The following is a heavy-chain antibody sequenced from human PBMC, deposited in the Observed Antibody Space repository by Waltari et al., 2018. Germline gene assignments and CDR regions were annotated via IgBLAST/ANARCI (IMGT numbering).Heavy chain of an antibody. CDR1: GFTFSSYA. CDR3: AKDHHSSSWYVLDYFDY. J-gene: IGHJ4*02. V-gene: IGHV3-23*03. D-gene: IGHD6-13*01. CDR2: IYSGGST. Sequence: EVQLFESGGGLVQPGGSLRLSCAASGFTFSSYAMSWVRQAPGKGLEWVSVIYSGGSTYYADSVKGRFTISRDNSKNTLYLQMNSLRAEDTAVYYCAKDHHSSSWYVLDYFDYWGQGTLVTVSS.